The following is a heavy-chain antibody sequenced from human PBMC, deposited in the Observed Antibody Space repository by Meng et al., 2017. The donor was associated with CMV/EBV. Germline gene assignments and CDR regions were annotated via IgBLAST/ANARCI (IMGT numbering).Heavy chain of an antibody. CDR1: GYTFTGYY. V-gene: IGHV1-2*02. J-gene: IGHJ6*02. D-gene: IGHD5-18*01. CDR3: ARGLPGGTAMFIRRSYAYYSGMDV. Sequence: ASVKVSCKASGYTFTGYYMHWVRQAPGQGLEWMGWINPNSGGTNYAQKFQGRVTMTRDTSISTAYMELSRPRSDDTAVYYCARGLPGGTAMFIRRSYAYYSGMDVWGHGTTVTVSS. CDR2: INPNSGGT.